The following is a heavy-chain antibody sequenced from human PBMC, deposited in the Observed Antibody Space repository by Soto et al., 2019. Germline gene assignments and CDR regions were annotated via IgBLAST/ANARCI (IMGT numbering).Heavy chain of an antibody. D-gene: IGHD6-13*01. J-gene: IGHJ4*02. CDR1: GFTFSSYA. Sequence: SLRLSCAASGFTFSSYAMHWVRQAPGKGLEWVAVISYDGSNKYYADSVKGRFTISRDNSKNTLYLQMNSLRAEDTAVYYCARDDRAAPARFDYWGQGTLVTVSS. V-gene: IGHV3-30-3*01. CDR2: ISYDGSNK. CDR3: ARDDRAAPARFDY.